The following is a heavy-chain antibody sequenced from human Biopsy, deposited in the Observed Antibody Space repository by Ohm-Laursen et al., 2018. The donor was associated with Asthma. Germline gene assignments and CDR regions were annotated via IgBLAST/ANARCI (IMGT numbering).Heavy chain of an antibody. CDR2: HDHEEGGT. D-gene: IGHD4-17*01. Sequence: SSVKVSCKVSGYSLTDLSMHWVRQAPGQGLEWMGGHDHEEGGTVNARRFQGRVTMTEDTSTDTAYMELSSPSSDDTAVYYCASDFPKDYVRYNFQFWGQGTLVTVSS. J-gene: IGHJ4*02. CDR3: ASDFPKDYVRYNFQF. V-gene: IGHV1-24*01. CDR1: GYSLTDLS.